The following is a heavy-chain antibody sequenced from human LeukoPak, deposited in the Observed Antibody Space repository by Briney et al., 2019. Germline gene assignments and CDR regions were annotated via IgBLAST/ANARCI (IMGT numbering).Heavy chain of an antibody. Sequence: PGGSLRLSCVAASGFRITNNWMTWIRRAPGKGLEWVANIKEGESQKYYVDSVKGRFTISRDNTKSSVYLQMNSLRVEDTALYYCARGRDIDVWGPGTMVTVSS. CDR3: ARGRDIDV. CDR2: IKEGESQK. J-gene: IGHJ3*01. V-gene: IGHV3-7*03. CDR1: GFRITNNW. D-gene: IGHD3-10*01.